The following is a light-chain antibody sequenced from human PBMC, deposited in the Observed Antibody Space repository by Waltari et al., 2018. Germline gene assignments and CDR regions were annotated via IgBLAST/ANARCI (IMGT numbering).Light chain of an antibody. CDR2: GAS. Sequence: EIVLTQSPGTLSLSPGERATLSCGASQSVSRTLAWYQQKPGQAPKLLIYGASIRATGIPYSFTGSGSGTDVSLTISSLEPEDFAIYFCQHYVRLPATFGQGTKVEIK. CDR1: QSVSRT. J-gene: IGKJ1*01. CDR3: QHYVRLPAT. V-gene: IGKV3-20*01.